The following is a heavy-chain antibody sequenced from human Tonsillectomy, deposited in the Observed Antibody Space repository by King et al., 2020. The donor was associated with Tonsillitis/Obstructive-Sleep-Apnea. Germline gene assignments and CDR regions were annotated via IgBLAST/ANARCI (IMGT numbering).Heavy chain of an antibody. V-gene: IGHV3-48*03. CDR3: VRDLYASNGYSFLHGAVKYYGIDV. Sequence: VQLVESGGGLVQPGGSLRLSCAASGFTFSSYEMNWVRQAPGKGLEWVSYISSSGSTIYYADSVKGRLTISRDNAKNSLYLQMNSLRAEDTAVYYCVRDLYASNGYSFLHGAVKYYGIDVWGQGTTVTVSS. D-gene: IGHD3-22*01. CDR1: GFTFSSYE. J-gene: IGHJ6*02. CDR2: ISSSGSTI.